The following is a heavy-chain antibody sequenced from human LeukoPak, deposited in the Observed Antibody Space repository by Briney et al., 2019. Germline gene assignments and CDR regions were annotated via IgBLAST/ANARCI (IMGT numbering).Heavy chain of an antibody. CDR1: GYAFTNYF. CDR2: TNPSGGST. J-gene: IGHJ4*03. V-gene: IGHV1-46*01. Sequence: GASVKVSCKGSGYAFTNYFMDWVRQAPGQGLEWMGITNPSGGSTSYAQQFQGRVTMTRDTSTSTVYMELSSVRSEDTAVYYCARGDRSGYSGFVDWCHGTLVTVSS. D-gene: IGHD3-22*01. CDR3: ARGDRSGYSGFVD.